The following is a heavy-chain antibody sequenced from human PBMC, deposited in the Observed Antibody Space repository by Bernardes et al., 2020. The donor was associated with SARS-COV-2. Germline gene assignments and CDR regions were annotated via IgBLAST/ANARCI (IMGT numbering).Heavy chain of an antibody. V-gene: IGHV4-34*01. D-gene: IGHD5-18*01. Sequence: SETLSLTCAVYGGSFSGYYWSWIRQPPGKGLEWIGEINHSGSTNYNPSLKSRVTISVDTSKNQFSLKLSSVTAADTAVYYCAREYWVDTAMVFGYWGQGTLVTVSS. J-gene: IGHJ4*02. CDR1: GGSFSGYY. CDR3: AREYWVDTAMVFGY. CDR2: INHSGST.